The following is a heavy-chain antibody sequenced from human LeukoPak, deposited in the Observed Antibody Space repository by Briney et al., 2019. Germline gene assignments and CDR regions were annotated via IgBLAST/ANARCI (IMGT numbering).Heavy chain of an antibody. J-gene: IGHJ6*03. V-gene: IGHV4-4*07. CDR3: ARGNTIFGVVINYYYMDV. CDR2: IYTSGST. D-gene: IGHD3-3*01. CDR1: GGSISSYY. Sequence: SETLSLTCTVSGGSISSYYWSWIRQPAGKGLEWIGRIYTSGSTNYNPSLKSRVTMSVDTSKNQFSLKLSSVTAADTAVYYCARGNTIFGVVINYYYMDVWGKGTTVTVS.